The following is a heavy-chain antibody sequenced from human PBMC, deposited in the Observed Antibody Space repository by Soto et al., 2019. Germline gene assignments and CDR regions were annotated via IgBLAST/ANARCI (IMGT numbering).Heavy chain of an antibody. CDR2: ILSNDEE. D-gene: IGHD2-15*01. J-gene: IGHJ6*02. CDR3: ARIRGYCSGGSCYFYYFAMDV. V-gene: IGHV2-26*01. Sequence: SGPTLVNPTGTLTLTCTVSGFSLSDADVGVAWIRQPPGKALEWLAHILSNDEEVFSSSLRTRLTISKDTSRSQVVLTMSNMEPVDTATYYCARIRGYCSGGSCYFYYFAMDVWGQGTTVTVSS. CDR1: GFSLSDADVG.